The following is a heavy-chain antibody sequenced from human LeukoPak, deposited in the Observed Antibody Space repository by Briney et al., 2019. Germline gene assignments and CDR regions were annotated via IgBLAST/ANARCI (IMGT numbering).Heavy chain of an antibody. Sequence: PGVSLRLSCAASGFTFSDYYMSWIRQAPGKGLEWVSYISSSGSTTYYADSVKGRFTISRDNAKNSLYLQMNSLRAEDTAVYYCARASGIVVVVGSAFDIWGQGTMVTVSS. J-gene: IGHJ3*02. D-gene: IGHD2-15*01. V-gene: IGHV3-11*01. CDR3: ARASGIVVVVGSAFDI. CDR2: ISSSGSTT. CDR1: GFTFSDYY.